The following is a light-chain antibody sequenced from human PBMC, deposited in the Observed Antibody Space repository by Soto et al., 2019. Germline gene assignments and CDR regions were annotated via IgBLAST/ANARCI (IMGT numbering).Light chain of an antibody. Sequence: DIQMTQSPSTLSASVGDRITITCRASHSISSWLAWYQQKPWKAPKLLIYDASILESGVPSRFIGSGSGTEFTLTISSLQPDDFATYYCQQYNSYPYTFGQGTKLEIK. CDR2: DAS. CDR3: QQYNSYPYT. V-gene: IGKV1-5*01. J-gene: IGKJ2*01. CDR1: HSISSW.